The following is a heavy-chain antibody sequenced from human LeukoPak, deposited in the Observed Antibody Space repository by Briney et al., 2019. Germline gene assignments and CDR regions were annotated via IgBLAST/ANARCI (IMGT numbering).Heavy chain of an antibody. CDR3: AVRYDSSGYPVGLYYYYMDV. CDR2: IIPICGTA. J-gene: IGHJ6*03. Sequence: ASVKVSCKASGGTFSSYAISWVRQAPGQGLEWMGGIIPICGTANYTPKFQGRVTITADKSTSTAYMELSSLRSEDTAVYYCAVRYDSSGYPVGLYYYYMDVWGKGTTVTVSS. D-gene: IGHD3-22*01. V-gene: IGHV1-69*06. CDR1: GGTFSSYA.